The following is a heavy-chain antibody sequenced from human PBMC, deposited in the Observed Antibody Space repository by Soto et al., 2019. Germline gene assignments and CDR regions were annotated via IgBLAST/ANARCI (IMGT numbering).Heavy chain of an antibody. J-gene: IGHJ4*02. D-gene: IGHD6-19*01. Sequence: QVQLQQWGAGLLKPSETLSLTCAVYGGSFSGYYWSWIRQPPGKGLEWIGEINHSGSTNYNPSLKRRVTISVDTSKNQFSLKLSSVTAADTAVYYCARGGGIAVAGIDYWGQGTLVTVSS. CDR1: GGSFSGYY. V-gene: IGHV4-34*01. CDR2: INHSGST. CDR3: ARGGGIAVAGIDY.